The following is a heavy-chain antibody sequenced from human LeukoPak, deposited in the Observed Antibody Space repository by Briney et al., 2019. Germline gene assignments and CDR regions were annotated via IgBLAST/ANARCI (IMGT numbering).Heavy chain of an antibody. CDR1: GYTFTNYA. CDR3: AREDYGD. D-gene: IGHD4-17*01. Sequence: ASVKVSCKASGYTFTNYAMNWVRQAPGQGLEWMGWISAYNGNANYAQKLQGRVTMTTDTSTSTAYMELRSLRSDDTAVYYCAREDYGDWGQGTLVTVSS. J-gene: IGHJ4*02. V-gene: IGHV1-18*01. CDR2: ISAYNGNA.